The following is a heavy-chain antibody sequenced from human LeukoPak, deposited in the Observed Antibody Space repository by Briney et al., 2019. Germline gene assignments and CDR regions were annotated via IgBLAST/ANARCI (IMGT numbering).Heavy chain of an antibody. J-gene: IGHJ6*02. D-gene: IGHD3-3*01. CDR1: GFTFSSYG. CDR3: AKAGPAYDFWSGYTLYYYGMDV. V-gene: IGHV3-30*18. CDR2: ISYDGSNK. Sequence: GRSLRLSCAASGFTFSSYGMHWVRQAPGKGLEWVAVISYDGSNKYYADSVKGRFTISRDNSKNTLYLQMNSLRAEDTAVYYCAKAGPAYDFWSGYTLYYYGMDVWGQGTTVTVSS.